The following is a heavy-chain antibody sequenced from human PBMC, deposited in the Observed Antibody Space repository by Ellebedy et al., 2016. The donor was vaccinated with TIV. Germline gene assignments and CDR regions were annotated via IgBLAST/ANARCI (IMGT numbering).Heavy chain of an antibody. CDR1: GYTFTSYG. V-gene: IGHV1-18*01. J-gene: IGHJ4*02. Sequence: ASVKVSCKASGYTFTSYGISWVRQAPGQGLEWMGWISADNGDTNYAQKFQGRVSMTADTSTNTAYMELRSLRSDDTALYYCARDNYWELLGIDDWGQGTLVTVSS. CDR2: ISADNGDT. CDR3: ARDNYWELLGIDD. D-gene: IGHD1-26*01.